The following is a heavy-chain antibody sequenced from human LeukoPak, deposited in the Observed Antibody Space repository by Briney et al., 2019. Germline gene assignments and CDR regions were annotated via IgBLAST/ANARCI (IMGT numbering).Heavy chain of an antibody. CDR3: AKDEVVPSYYYIDV. J-gene: IGHJ6*03. Sequence: QPGGFLRLSCAASGFTFSRFGMHWVRQAPGKGLEWVTFINYDGSKEYYADSVKGRFTISRDSSKNTLYLQMNSLRAEDTAVYYCAKDEVVPSYYYIDVWGKGTTVTVSS. V-gene: IGHV3-30*02. D-gene: IGHD2-2*01. CDR2: INYDGSKE. CDR1: GFTFSRFG.